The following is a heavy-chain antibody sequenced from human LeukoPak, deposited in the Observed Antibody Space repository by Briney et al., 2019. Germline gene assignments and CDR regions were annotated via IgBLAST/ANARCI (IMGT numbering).Heavy chain of an antibody. Sequence: SETLSLTCAVSGVSISSYYWNWMRQSPGKGLEWIGYIYYSGSTNYNPSLKSRVTISVDTSKNQFSLKLSSVTAADTAVYYCARTRKYYYDSSGYLDAFDIWGQGTMVTVSS. D-gene: IGHD3-22*01. V-gene: IGHV4-59*01. CDR1: GVSISSYY. J-gene: IGHJ3*02. CDR2: IYYSGST. CDR3: ARTRKYYYDSSGYLDAFDI.